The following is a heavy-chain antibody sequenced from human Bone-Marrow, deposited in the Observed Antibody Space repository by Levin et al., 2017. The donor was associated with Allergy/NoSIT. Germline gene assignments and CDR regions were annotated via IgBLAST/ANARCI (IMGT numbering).Heavy chain of an antibody. CDR3: ARGKTGVQYYFDS. V-gene: IGHV3-21*01. D-gene: IGHD1-1*01. CDR2: ISSSGSYI. J-gene: IGHJ4*02. Sequence: GESLKISCSASGFTFSAYSMSWVRQAPGKGLEWLSSISSSGSYIYNADSMRGRISISRDNAGNSLFLQLNSLRAEDTAVYYCARGKTGVQYYFDSWGQGVLVTVSS. CDR1: GFTFSAYS.